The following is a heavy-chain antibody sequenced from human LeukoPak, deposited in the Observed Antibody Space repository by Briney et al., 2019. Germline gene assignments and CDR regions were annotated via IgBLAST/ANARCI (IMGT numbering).Heavy chain of an antibody. J-gene: IGHJ4*02. V-gene: IGHV3-7*03. CDR2: IKQDGSAK. CDR3: ARRYFDS. CDR1: GFTYSDYW. Sequence: GGSLRLSCAASGFTYSDYWMHWVRQAPGKGLEWVANIKQDGSAKYYVDSVKGRFTISRDNAKNSLYLQMNSLRAEDTAVYYCARRYFDSWGQGTLVTVSS.